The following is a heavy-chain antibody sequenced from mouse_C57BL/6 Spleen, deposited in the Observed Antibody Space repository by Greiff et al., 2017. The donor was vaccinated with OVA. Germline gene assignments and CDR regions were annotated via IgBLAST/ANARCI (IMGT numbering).Heavy chain of an antibody. CDR1: GYTFTDYN. CDR2: INPNNGGT. D-gene: IGHD1-1*01. J-gene: IGHJ4*01. V-gene: IGHV1-22*01. CDR3: ARGNYGSSYYAMDY. Sequence: EVQLQQSGPELVKPGASVKMSCKASGYTFTDYNMHWVKQSHGKSLEWIGYINPNNGGTSYNQKFKGKATLTVNKSSSTAYMELRSLTSEDSAVYYCARGNYGSSYYAMDYWGQGTSVTVSS.